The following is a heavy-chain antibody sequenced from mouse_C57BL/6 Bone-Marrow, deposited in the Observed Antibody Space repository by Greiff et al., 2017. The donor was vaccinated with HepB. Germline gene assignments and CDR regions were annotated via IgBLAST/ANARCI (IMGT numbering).Heavy chain of an antibody. CDR3: AREGLLRAWFAY. V-gene: IGHV1-55*01. Sequence: QQSCKASGYTFTRYWITWVKQRPGQGLEWIGDIYPGSGSTNYNEKFKSKATLTVDTSSSTAYMQLSSLTSEDSAVYYCAREGLLRAWFAYWGQGTLVTVAA. CDR1: GYTFTRYW. D-gene: IGHD1-1*01. J-gene: IGHJ3*01. CDR2: IYPGSGST.